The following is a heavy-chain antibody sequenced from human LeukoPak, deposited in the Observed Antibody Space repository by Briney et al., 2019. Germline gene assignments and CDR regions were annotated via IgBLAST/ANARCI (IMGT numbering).Heavy chain of an antibody. Sequence: GGSLRLSCVASGFTFTSYGMHWVRQAPGKGLEWVALIRHDGNDKYYADSVKGRFTISRDNSKNTLYLQMNSLRAEDTAVYYCAKDLRPGILTGYSDYWGQGTLVTVSS. CDR3: AKDLRPGILTGYSDY. D-gene: IGHD3-9*01. J-gene: IGHJ4*02. CDR2: IRHDGNDK. V-gene: IGHV3-30*02. CDR1: GFTFTSYG.